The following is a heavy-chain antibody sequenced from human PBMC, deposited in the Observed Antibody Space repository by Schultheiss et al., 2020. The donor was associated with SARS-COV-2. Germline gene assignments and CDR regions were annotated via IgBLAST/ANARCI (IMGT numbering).Heavy chain of an antibody. CDR3: ARDVRPGTAYSHYYYMDV. D-gene: IGHD3-10*02. CDR1: GFTFSSYS. V-gene: IGHV3-48*04. Sequence: GGSLRLSCVASGFTFSSYSMNWVRQTPGKGLEWVSYIGSSGNTIYYADSVKGRFTISRDNDKNSVFLQMTSLRAEDTAVYFCARDVRPGTAYSHYYYMDVWGEGTTVTVSS. J-gene: IGHJ6*03. CDR2: IGSSGNTI.